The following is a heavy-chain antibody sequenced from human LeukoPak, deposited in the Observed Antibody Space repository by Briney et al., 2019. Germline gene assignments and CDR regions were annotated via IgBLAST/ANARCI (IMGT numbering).Heavy chain of an antibody. CDR3: ARYFHD. J-gene: IGHJ4*02. CDR1: GFTFSSSA. Sequence: GGSLRLSRAASGFTFSSSAMNWVRQAPGKGLEWVSAISDTGGNTDYADSVRGRFTVSRDNSKNTLYLQMNSLRVEDTAVYYCARYFHDWGQGTLVTVSS. V-gene: IGHV3-23*01. CDR2: ISDTGGNT.